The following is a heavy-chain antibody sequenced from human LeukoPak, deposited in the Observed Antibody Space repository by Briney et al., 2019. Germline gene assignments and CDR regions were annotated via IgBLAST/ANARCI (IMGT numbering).Heavy chain of an antibody. Sequence: GGSLRLSCAASGFTFSSYSMNWVRQAPGKGLEWVSSISSSSSCIYYADSVKGRFTISRDNAKNSLYLQMNSLRAEDTAVYYCARGGSTIFGVTAFDIWGQGTMVTVSS. V-gene: IGHV3-21*01. CDR1: GFTFSSYS. D-gene: IGHD3-3*01. CDR3: ARGGSTIFGVTAFDI. CDR2: ISSSSSCI. J-gene: IGHJ3*02.